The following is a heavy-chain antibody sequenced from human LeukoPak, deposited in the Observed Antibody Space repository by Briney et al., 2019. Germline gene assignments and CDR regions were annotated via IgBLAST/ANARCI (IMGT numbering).Heavy chain of an antibody. J-gene: IGHJ1*01. D-gene: IGHD6-6*01. CDR3: ARGGAARLHFQN. CDR1: GGSISSYY. V-gene: IGHV4-59*01. Sequence: SETLSLTCSVSGGSISSYYWNWIRQPPGKGLEWIGYIYHSGSTNYNPSLQSRVTISVDTSKNQFSLNLNSVTAADTAVYYCARGGAARLHFQNWGQGTLVTVSS. CDR2: IYHSGST.